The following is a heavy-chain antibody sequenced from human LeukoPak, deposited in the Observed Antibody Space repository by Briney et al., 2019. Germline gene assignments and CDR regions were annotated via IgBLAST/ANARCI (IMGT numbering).Heavy chain of an antibody. CDR3: ASADYYDSSGYHIDY. J-gene: IGHJ4*02. V-gene: IGHV4-34*01. D-gene: IGHD3-22*01. Sequence: PSETLSLTCAVYGGSFSGYYWSWIRQPPGKGLEWIGEINHSGSTNYNPSLKSRVTISVNTSKNQFSLKLSSVTAADTAVYYCASADYYDSSGYHIDYWGQGTLVTVSS. CDR1: GGSFSGYY. CDR2: INHSGST.